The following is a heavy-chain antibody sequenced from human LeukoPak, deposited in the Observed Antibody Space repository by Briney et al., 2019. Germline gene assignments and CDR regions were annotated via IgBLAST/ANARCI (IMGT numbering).Heavy chain of an antibody. CDR1: GFTFSSYA. CDR2: ISGSGGST. V-gene: IGHV3-23*01. D-gene: IGHD2-15*01. J-gene: IGHJ4*02. CDR3: AKSLRYCSGGSCYGGFDY. Sequence: GGSLRLSCAASGFTFSSYAMSWVRQAPGKGLEWVSAISGSGGSTYYADSVKGRFIISRDNSKNTLYLQMNSLRAEDTAVYYCAKSLRYCSGGSCYGGFDYWGQGTLVTVSS.